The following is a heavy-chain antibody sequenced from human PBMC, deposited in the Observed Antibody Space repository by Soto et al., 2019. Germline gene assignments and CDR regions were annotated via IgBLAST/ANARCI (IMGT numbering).Heavy chain of an antibody. J-gene: IGHJ5*02. Sequence: PSETLSLTCTVSGGSIVNYYWSWIRQPPGKGLEWIGYIYYSASTNYNPSLKSRVTISVDTSQNQFSLKLNSVTAADTAVYYCARHVQVVRNDNWFDPWGQGTLVTVSS. D-gene: IGHD2-8*02. CDR3: ARHVQVVRNDNWFDP. CDR1: GGSIVNYY. CDR2: IYYSAST. V-gene: IGHV4-59*08.